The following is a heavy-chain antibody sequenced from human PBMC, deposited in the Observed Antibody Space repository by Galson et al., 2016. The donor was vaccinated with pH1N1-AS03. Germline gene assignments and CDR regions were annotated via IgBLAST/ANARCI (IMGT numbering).Heavy chain of an antibody. V-gene: IGHV1-2*04. J-gene: IGHJ6*02. D-gene: IGHD1-26*01. Sequence: SVKVSCKASGYIFTGFYVHWVRQAPGQGLEWMGWINPNNGVTNYAQKFQAWVTMTGDTSISTAYMGLYGLKSDDTAVYYCARDPRGPCSSASCPTTYYFGMDVWGQGTTVIVSS. CDR1: GYIFTGFY. CDR3: ARDPRGPCSSASCPTTYYFGMDV. CDR2: INPNNGVT.